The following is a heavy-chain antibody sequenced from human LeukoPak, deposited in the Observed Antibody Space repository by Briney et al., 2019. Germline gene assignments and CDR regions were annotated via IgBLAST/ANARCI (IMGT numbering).Heavy chain of an antibody. V-gene: IGHV1-2*02. D-gene: IGHD6-13*01. CDR2: INPNSGGT. Sequence: GAAVKDSCKASGYIFTGYYMHWVRQAPGQGLEWMGCINPNSGGTNYAQKFQGRVTMTRDTSISTAYMDLNRLSSDDADVYVCSWGGSWSAEYIQHRGPGNPGTVP. CDR1: GYIFTGYY. J-gene: IGHJ1*01. CDR3: SWGGSWSAEYIQH.